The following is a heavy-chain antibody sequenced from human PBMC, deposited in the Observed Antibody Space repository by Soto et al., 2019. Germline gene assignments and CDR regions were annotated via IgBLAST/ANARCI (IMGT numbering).Heavy chain of an antibody. V-gene: IGHV3-15*07. D-gene: IGHD3-10*01. J-gene: IGHJ4*02. CDR1: SFNFTDAW. CDR2: IKRKSDGETP. CDR3: TTSSTYEIWWFGAPFDG. Sequence: EVQLAESGGGLVIPGGSLRLSCVASSFNFTDAWMHWVRQAPGKGPEWVGRIKRKSDGETPDYAAPVKGRFTISRDDSRNTLYLQMNSFKIEDTAVYSCTTSSTYEIWWFGAPFDGWGQGTLVTVSS.